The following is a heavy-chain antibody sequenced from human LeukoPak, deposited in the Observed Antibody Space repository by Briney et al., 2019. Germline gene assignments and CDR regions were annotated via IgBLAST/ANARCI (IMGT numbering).Heavy chain of an antibody. CDR1: GGSFSGYY. J-gene: IGHJ6*02. CDR3: ARMAGYCSSTSCVYYYGMDV. V-gene: IGHV4-34*01. Sequence: SETLSLTCAVYGGSFSGYYWSWIRQPPGKGLEWIGEINHSGSTNYNPSLKSRVTISADTSKNQFSLKLSSVTAADTAVYYCARMAGYCSSTSCVYYYGMDVWGQGTTVTVSS. CDR2: INHSGST. D-gene: IGHD2-2*01.